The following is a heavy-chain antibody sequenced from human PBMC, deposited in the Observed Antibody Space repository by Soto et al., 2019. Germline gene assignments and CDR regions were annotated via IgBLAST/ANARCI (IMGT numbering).Heavy chain of an antibody. Sequence: QVQLVESGGGVVQPGRSLRLSCAASGFTFSSYGMHWVRQAPGKGLEWVAVISYDGSNKYYADSVKGRFTISRDNFKNSLYLQMNSLSVEDRVVYYCAGLATVTIDDAFDIWGQGTMVTVSS. V-gene: IGHV3-30*03. CDR3: AGLATVTIDDAFDI. CDR2: ISYDGSNK. J-gene: IGHJ3*02. CDR1: GFTFSSYG. D-gene: IGHD4-17*01.